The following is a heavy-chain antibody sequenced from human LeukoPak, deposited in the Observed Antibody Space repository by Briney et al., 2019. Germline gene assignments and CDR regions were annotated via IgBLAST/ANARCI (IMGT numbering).Heavy chain of an antibody. CDR2: IYPGDSDT. V-gene: IGHV5-51*01. Sequence: GESLKISCNGASYSFISYCIGLVRQMPGKGLEWMGIIYPGDSDTRYSPSFQGQVTISADKSISTAYLQWSSLKASDTAMYYCARGPYGNTGWYRGFDYWGQGTLVTVSS. J-gene: IGHJ4*02. CDR1: SYSFISYC. D-gene: IGHD6-19*01. CDR3: ARGPYGNTGWYRGFDY.